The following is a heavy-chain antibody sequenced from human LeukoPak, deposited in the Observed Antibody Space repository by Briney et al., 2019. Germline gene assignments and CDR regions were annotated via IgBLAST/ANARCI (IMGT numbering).Heavy chain of an antibody. CDR2: IYYSGST. Sequence: SETLSLTCTVSGGSISSYYWSWIRQPPGKGLEWIGYIYYSGSTNYNPSLKSRVTISVDTSKNQFSLKLSTVTAADTAVYYCARRGIAAAGTFDYWGQGTLVTVSS. D-gene: IGHD6-13*01. CDR1: GGSISSYY. CDR3: ARRGIAAAGTFDY. J-gene: IGHJ4*02. V-gene: IGHV4-59*08.